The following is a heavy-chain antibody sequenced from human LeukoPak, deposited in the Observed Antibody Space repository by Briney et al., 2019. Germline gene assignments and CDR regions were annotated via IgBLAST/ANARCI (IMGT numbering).Heavy chain of an antibody. CDR3: TTDPLYVWGSYPFDY. V-gene: IGHV3-15*01. Sequence: GGSLRLSCAASGFTFSNAWMSWVRQAPGKGLEWVGRIKSKTSDGTTDDSAPVKGRFTISRSDSKNTLHLQRKSLKTEDTAVYYCTTDPLYVWGSYPFDYWGQGTLVTVSS. D-gene: IGHD3-16*02. J-gene: IGHJ4*02. CDR2: IKSKTSDGTT. CDR1: GFTFSNAW.